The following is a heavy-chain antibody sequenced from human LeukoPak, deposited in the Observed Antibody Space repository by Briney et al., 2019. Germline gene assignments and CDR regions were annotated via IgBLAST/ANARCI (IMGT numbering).Heavy chain of an antibody. CDR1: GGSISRYY. CDR2: VYDSGTT. Sequence: SETLSLTCTVSGGSISRYYWSWIRQPPGKGLEWFGYVYDSGTTNYNPSLKSRVTISVDTSKNQFSLKLSSVTAADTAVYYCARWDIVLMVYVPVGAFDIWGQGTMVTVSS. CDR3: ARWDIVLMVYVPVGAFDI. V-gene: IGHV4-59*01. D-gene: IGHD2-8*01. J-gene: IGHJ3*02.